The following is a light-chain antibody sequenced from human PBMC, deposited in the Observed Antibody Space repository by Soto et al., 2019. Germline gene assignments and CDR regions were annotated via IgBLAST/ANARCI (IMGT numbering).Light chain of an antibody. J-gene: IGKJ4*01. CDR3: LQHKSYPLT. CDR2: GAS. CDR1: QSINTF. Sequence: DVQMTQSPSSLSASIGDRVSMSCRASQSINTFLNWYQQKPGKAPHLLIYGASNLHSGVPSRFSGTGSGTGFTLTISSLQPEDFATYYCLQHKSYPLTFGGGTKVDIK. V-gene: IGKV1-17*01.